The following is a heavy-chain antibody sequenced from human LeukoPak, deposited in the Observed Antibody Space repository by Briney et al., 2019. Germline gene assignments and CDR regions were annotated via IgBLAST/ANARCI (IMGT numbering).Heavy chain of an antibody. D-gene: IGHD3-10*02. J-gene: IGHJ4*02. Sequence: GGSLRLSCAASGFTFSSYGMHWVRQAPGKGLEWVAVVSYDGSNKYYADSGKGRFTIYRDNSKNALYLKMNSLRAEDTAVYYCAKSNVRGTWTTPFDYWGQGTLVTVSS. CDR2: VSYDGSNK. CDR1: GFTFSSYG. CDR3: AKSNVRGTWTTPFDY. V-gene: IGHV3-30*18.